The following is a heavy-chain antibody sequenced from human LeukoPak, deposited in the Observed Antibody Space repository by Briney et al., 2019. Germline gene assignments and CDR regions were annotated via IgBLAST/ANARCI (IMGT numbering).Heavy chain of an antibody. CDR2: MNPNSGNT. CDR3: AIRGSSWNFDY. V-gene: IGHV1-8*02. D-gene: IGHD6-13*01. CDR1: GGTFSSYA. Sequence: GASVKVSCKASGGTFSSYAISWVRQATGQGLEWMGWMNPNSGNTGYAQKFQGRVTMTRNTSISTAYMELSSLRSEDTAVYYCAIRGSSWNFDYWGQGTLVTVSS. J-gene: IGHJ4*02.